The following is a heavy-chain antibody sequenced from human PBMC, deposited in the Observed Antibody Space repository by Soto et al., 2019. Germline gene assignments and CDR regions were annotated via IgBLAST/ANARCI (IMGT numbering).Heavy chain of an antibody. J-gene: IGHJ4*02. CDR2: INVNGDKT. Sequence: QVQLVQSGAEVKKPGDSVRVPCTTSGYIFINHDISWVRQAPGQGLEWVGWINVNGDKTNYAHKLQGRVSLTKDTSTSTVYMDLRSLGSDDTAVYYCARGGAAAGYDYWGQGTLVTVSS. CDR1: GYIFINHD. CDR3: ARGGAAAGYDY. D-gene: IGHD6-13*01. V-gene: IGHV1-18*01.